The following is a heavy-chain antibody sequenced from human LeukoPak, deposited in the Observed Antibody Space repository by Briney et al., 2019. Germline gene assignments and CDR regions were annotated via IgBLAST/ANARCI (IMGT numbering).Heavy chain of an antibody. J-gene: IGHJ4*02. D-gene: IGHD6-13*01. Sequence: RPSETLSLTCTVSGGSISSYYWSWIRQPPGKGLEWIGYIYYSGSTNYNPSLKSRVTISVDTFKNQFSLKLSSVTAADTAVYYCARGIITAAAGRRLDYWGQGTLVTVSS. CDR3: ARGIITAAAGRRLDY. V-gene: IGHV4-59*01. CDR2: IYYSGST. CDR1: GGSISSYY.